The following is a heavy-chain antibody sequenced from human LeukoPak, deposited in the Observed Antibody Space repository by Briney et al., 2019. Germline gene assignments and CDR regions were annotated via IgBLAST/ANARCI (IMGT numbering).Heavy chain of an antibody. V-gene: IGHV4-34*01. J-gene: IGHJ5*02. Sequence: PSETLSLTCAVYGGSFSGYYWSWIRQPPGKGLEWIGEINHSGSTNYNPSLKSRVTISVDTSKNQFSLKLSSVTAADTAVYYCARAPPVDTANPFGYNWFDPWGQGTLVTVSS. CDR1: GGSFSGYY. CDR3: ARAPPVDTANPFGYNWFDP. D-gene: IGHD5-18*01. CDR2: INHSGST.